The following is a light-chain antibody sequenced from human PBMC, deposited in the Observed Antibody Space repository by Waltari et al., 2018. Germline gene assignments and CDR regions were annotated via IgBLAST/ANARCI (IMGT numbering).Light chain of an antibody. CDR3: CSYAGRYTNYV. J-gene: IGLJ1*01. Sequence: QSALTQPRSVSGSPGQSVTISCTGTRTDVGSYDSFSWYQQRPGKAPNLILYDVTERPSGVPDRFSGSKSDNKASLTISGLQADDEADYYCCSYAGRYTNYVFGSGTKVTVL. CDR2: DVT. V-gene: IGLV2-11*01. CDR1: RTDVGSYDS.